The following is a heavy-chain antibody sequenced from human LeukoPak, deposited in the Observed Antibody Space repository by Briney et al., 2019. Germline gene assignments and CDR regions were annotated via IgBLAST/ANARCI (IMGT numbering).Heavy chain of an antibody. D-gene: IGHD4-11*01. J-gene: IGHJ4*02. V-gene: IGHV4-59*01. CDR3: ARLRGNYFPDY. Sequence: ASETLSLTCTVSGDSISGYYWTWIRQPPGKGLEWIGYIYYSGSINYNPSPKSRLTISVDTSKNQFSLKLSSVTAADTAVYYCARLRGNYFPDYWGQGTLVTVSS. CDR2: IYYSGSI. CDR1: GDSISGYY.